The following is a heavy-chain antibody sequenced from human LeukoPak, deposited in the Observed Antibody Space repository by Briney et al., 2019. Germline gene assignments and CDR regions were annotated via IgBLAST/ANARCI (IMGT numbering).Heavy chain of an antibody. J-gene: IGHJ4*02. D-gene: IGHD6-13*01. CDR1: GFTFSSYA. V-gene: IGHV3-30-3*01. CDR3: ARGHGYTLTPGDY. Sequence: QTGGSLRLSCAASGFTFSSYAMHWVRQAPGKGLEWVAVISYDGSNKYYADSVKGRFTISRDNSKNTLYLQMNSLRAEDTAVYYCARGHGYTLTPGDYWGQGTLVTVSS. CDR2: ISYDGSNK.